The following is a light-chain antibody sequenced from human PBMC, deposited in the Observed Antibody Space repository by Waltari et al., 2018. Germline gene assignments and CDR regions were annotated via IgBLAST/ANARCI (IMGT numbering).Light chain of an antibody. Sequence: QSALTQPPSASGSPGQSVTISCTGTSSDVGGYNYVSWYQQHPGKAPKLMISEVSKRPSGVPCRFSGSKSGNTASLTVSGLQAEDEADYYCSSYAGSNNLVFGGGTKLTVL. CDR3: SSYAGSNNLV. CDR1: SSDVGGYNY. CDR2: EVS. J-gene: IGLJ2*01. V-gene: IGLV2-8*01.